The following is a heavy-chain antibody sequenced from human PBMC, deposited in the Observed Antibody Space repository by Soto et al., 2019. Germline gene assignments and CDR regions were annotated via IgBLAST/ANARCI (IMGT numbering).Heavy chain of an antibody. CDR2: ISGSGGST. CDR1: GFTFSSYA. CDR3: AKGLSGYDSAPMDV. D-gene: IGHD5-12*01. Sequence: GGSLRLSCAASGFTFSSYAMSWVRQAPGKGLEWVSAISGSGGSTYYADSVKGRFTISRDNSKNTLYLQMNSLRAEDTAVYYCAKGLSGYDSAPMDVWGKGTTVTVSS. J-gene: IGHJ6*04. V-gene: IGHV3-23*01.